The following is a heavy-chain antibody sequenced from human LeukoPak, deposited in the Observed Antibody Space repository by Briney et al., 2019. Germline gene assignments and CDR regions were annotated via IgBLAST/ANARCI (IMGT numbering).Heavy chain of an antibody. CDR1: GGSISINTYY. Sequence: SETLSLTCTVSGGSISINTYYWSWIRQPPGKGLEWIGQVYYSGGTYYNPSLKSRVTISLDTSKSQFSLKLTSVTAADTAVYYCAREFHPWGQGTLVSVSS. J-gene: IGHJ5*02. CDR2: VYYSGGT. V-gene: IGHV4-61*01. CDR3: AREFHP.